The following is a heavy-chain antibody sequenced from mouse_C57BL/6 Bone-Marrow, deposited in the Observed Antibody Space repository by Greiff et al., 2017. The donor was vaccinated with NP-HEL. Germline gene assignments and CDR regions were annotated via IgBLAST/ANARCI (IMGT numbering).Heavy chain of an antibody. CDR2: ISNLAYSI. J-gene: IGHJ4*01. Sequence: EVKLVESGGGLAQPGGSLKLSCAASGFTFSDYGMAWVRQAPRKGPEWVAFISNLAYSIYYADTVTGRFTISRENAKNTLYLEMSSLRSEDTAMYYCARHSSGYYYAMDYWGQGTSVTVSS. V-gene: IGHV5-15*01. D-gene: IGHD3-2*02. CDR1: GFTFSDYG. CDR3: ARHSSGYYYAMDY.